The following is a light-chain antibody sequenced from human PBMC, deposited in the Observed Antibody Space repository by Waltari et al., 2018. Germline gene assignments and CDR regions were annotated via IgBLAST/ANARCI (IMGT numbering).Light chain of an antibody. CDR1: QSVSSN. CDR2: GAS. V-gene: IGKV3-15*01. Sequence: EIVMTQSPAPLSVSPGARATLSCRASQSVSSNLAWYQQKPGQAPRLLIYGASTRATGIPARFSGSGSGTEFTLTISSLQSEDFAVYYCQQYNNWPGTFGQGTKVEIK. CDR3: QQYNNWPGT. J-gene: IGKJ1*01.